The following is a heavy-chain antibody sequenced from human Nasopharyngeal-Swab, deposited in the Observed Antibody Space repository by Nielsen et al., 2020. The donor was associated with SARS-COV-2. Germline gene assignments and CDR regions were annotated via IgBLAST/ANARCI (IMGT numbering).Heavy chain of an antibody. J-gene: IGHJ6*02. CDR1: GYIFNDHF. V-gene: IGHV1-46*02. D-gene: IGHD1-26*01. CDR2: INPSGTST. Sequence: ASVKVSCKAPGYIFNDHFIHWVRQAPGQGLEWMGLINPSGTSTTHAQRFQGRVTMTRDTSTSTVHMELRSLRSEDTAVYYCARDVGKPDMCCPRRDYGMDVWGQGTTVTVSS. CDR3: ARDVGKPDMCCPRRDYGMDV.